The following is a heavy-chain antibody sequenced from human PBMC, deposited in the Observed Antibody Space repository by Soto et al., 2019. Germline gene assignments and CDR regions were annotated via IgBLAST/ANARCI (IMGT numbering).Heavy chain of an antibody. D-gene: IGHD3-16*02. CDR1: GFSLSTSGVG. V-gene: IGHV2-5*02. J-gene: IGHJ4*02. CDR3: AHMSFVH. CDR2: IYWDDDK. Sequence: QLTLKESGPPLVKPTQALTLTCTFLGFSLSTSGVGVGWIRQPPGKALAWLALIYWDDDKRYSPSLKSRPTITNRTSKNQAVLTMTNMDPVDTATYYCAHMSFVHWGQGTPVTVSS.